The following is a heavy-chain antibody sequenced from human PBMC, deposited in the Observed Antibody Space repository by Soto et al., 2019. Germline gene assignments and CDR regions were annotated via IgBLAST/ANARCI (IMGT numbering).Heavy chain of an antibody. CDR2: IYPGDSDT. CDR1: GYSFTSYW. V-gene: IGHV5-51*01. Sequence: GESLKISCKGSGYSFTSYWIGWVRQMPGKGLEWMGIIYPGDSDTRYSPSFQGQVTISADKSISTAYLQWSSLKASDTAMYYCARYARYCSGGSCYWGGVDYWGQGTLVTVSS. J-gene: IGHJ4*02. CDR3: ARYARYCSGGSCYWGGVDY. D-gene: IGHD2-15*01.